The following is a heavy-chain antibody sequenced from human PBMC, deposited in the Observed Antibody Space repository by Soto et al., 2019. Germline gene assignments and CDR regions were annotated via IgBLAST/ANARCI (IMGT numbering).Heavy chain of an antibody. D-gene: IGHD4-17*01. CDR3: ARDYIYAFDN. CDR1: GFTFSTYS. J-gene: IGHJ4*02. Sequence: GGSLRLSCMASGFTFSTYSMNWVRQAPGKGLEWISYIRSSDGTISYANSVRGRFTVSRDDAHDSLYLQMTSLRAEDTALYFCARDYIYAFDNWGQGTLVTV. CDR2: IRSSDGTI. V-gene: IGHV3-48*01.